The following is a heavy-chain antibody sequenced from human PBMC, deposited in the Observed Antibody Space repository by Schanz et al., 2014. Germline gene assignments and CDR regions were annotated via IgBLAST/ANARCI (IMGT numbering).Heavy chain of an antibody. CDR1: GLTFSNHA. CDR3: ARRYSGRYCFDY. D-gene: IGHD1-26*01. J-gene: IGHJ4*02. V-gene: IGHV3-23*04. CDR2: MYINSGRT. Sequence: EVQLVESGGGLVQPGGSLRLSCAASGLTFSNHAMSWVRQAPGKGLEWISSMYINSGRTQYADSVKGRFTISRDNAKNTLYLQMNSLRAEDTAVYYCARRYSGRYCFDYWGQGTLVAVSP.